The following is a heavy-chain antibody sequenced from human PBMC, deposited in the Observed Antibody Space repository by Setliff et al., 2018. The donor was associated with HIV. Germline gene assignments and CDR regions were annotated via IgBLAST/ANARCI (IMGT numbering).Heavy chain of an antibody. Sequence: PSETLPLTCAVSGGSISSNTYYWGWIRQPPGKGLEWIGSIYYSGSTYYNPSLKSRVTISVDTSKNQFSLKLSSVTAADTAVYYCAREGKTALVTKYFDYWGQGTLVTVSS. J-gene: IGHJ4*02. CDR3: AREGKTALVTKYFDY. CDR1: GGSISSNTYY. CDR2: IYYSGST. D-gene: IGHD5-18*01. V-gene: IGHV4-39*02.